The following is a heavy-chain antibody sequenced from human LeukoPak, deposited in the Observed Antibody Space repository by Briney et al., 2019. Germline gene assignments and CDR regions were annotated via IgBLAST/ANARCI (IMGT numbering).Heavy chain of an antibody. V-gene: IGHV1-2*06. D-gene: IGHD3-22*01. CDR3: ARTTINYYDSSEVGMDV. Sequence: ASVKVSCKASGGTFSSYAISWVRQAPGQGLEWMGRINPNSGGTNYAQKFQGRVTMTRDTSISTAYMELSRLRSDDTAVYYCARTTINYYDSSEVGMDVWGQGTTVTVSS. CDR2: INPNSGGT. CDR1: GGTFSSYA. J-gene: IGHJ6*02.